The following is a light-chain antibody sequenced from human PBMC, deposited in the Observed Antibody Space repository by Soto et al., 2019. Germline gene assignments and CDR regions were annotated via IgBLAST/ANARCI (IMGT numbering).Light chain of an antibody. CDR1: SSNIGAGYD. V-gene: IGLV1-40*01. Sequence: QSVLTQPPSVSGAPGQRVTISCTGSSSNIGAGYDVHWYQQLPETAPKLLIYGNSNRPSGVPDRFSGSKSGTSASLAITGLQAEDEADYHCQSYDSSLSVVFGGGTKLTVL. CDR3: QSYDSSLSVV. CDR2: GNS. J-gene: IGLJ2*01.